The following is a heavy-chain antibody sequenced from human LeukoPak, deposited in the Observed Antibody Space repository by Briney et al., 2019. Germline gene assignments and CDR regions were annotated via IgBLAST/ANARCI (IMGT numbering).Heavy chain of an antibody. J-gene: IGHJ4*02. CDR2: IYYSGST. Sequence: SETLSLTCTVSGGSISSSSYYWSWIRQPPGKGLEWIGYIYYSGSTNYNPSLKSRVTISVDTSKNQFSLKLSSVTAADTAVYYCARERGGYFDYWGQGTLVTVSS. D-gene: IGHD3-3*01. V-gene: IGHV4-61*01. CDR1: GGSISSSSYY. CDR3: ARERGGYFDY.